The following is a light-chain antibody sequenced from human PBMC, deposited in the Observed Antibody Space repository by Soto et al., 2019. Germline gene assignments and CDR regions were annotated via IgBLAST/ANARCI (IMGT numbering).Light chain of an antibody. J-gene: IGLJ2*01. CDR2: DVS. CDR3: SSYASSNTQV. V-gene: IGLV2-14*03. Sequence: QSALTRPASVSGSPGQSITVSCIGTSSDVGGYNYVSWYQQHPGKAPKLMIHDVSNRPSGVSNRFSGSKSGNTASLTISGLQAEDEAYYYCSSYASSNTQVFGGGTKLTVL. CDR1: SSDVGGYNY.